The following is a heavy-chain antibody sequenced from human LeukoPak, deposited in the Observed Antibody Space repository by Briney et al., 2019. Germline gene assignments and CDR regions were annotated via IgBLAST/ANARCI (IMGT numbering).Heavy chain of an antibody. CDR2: ISGSGGST. CDR1: GFIYSNYA. D-gene: IGHD4-17*01. J-gene: IGHJ4*02. Sequence: GGSLRLSCADTGFIYSNYATSWVRQAPGKGLEWVSAISGSGGSTYYADSVKGRFTISRDNSKNTRYLQMNSLRAEDTALYYCAVTTLTLHWGEGTLVTVSS. V-gene: IGHV3-23*01. CDR3: AVTTLTLH.